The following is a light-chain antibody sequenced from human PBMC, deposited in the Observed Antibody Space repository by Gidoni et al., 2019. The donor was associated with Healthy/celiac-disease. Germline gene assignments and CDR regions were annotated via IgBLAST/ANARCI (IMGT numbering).Light chain of an antibody. CDR2: DVS. CDR3: CSYAGSYVV. Sequence: QSALTQPRSVSGSPGQSVPISGTGPSSDVGGYNYVSWYPQHPGKAPKLMIYDVSKRPSGVPDRFSGSKSGNTASLTISGLQAEDEADYYCCSYAGSYVVFGGGTKLTVL. CDR1: SSDVGGYNY. V-gene: IGLV2-11*01. J-gene: IGLJ2*01.